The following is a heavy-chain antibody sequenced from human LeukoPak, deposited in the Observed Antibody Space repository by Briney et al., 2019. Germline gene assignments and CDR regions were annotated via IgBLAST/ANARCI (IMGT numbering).Heavy chain of an antibody. CDR1: GYTFTSYD. CDR2: IIPILGIA. Sequence: ASVKVSCKASGYTFTSYDINWVRQATGQGLEWMGRIIPILGIANYAQKFQGRVTITADKSTSTAYMELSSLRSEDTAVYYCACTRRDGYSFDYWGQGTLVTVSS. V-gene: IGHV1-69*04. J-gene: IGHJ4*02. D-gene: IGHD5-24*01. CDR3: ACTRRDGYSFDY.